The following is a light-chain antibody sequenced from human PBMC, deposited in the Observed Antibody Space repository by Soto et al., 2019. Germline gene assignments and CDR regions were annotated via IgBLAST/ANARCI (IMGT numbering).Light chain of an antibody. CDR2: GAS. CDR3: QQYRSSPPEFT. Sequence: EIVLTQSPGTLSLSAGERATLSCRASQTISSNYLAWYQQKPGQAPRLLIFGASYRATGIPDRFSVSGSGIDFTLTISRLEPEDFAIYYCQQYRSSPPEFTFGPGTKVDIK. CDR1: QTISSNY. J-gene: IGKJ3*01. V-gene: IGKV3-20*01.